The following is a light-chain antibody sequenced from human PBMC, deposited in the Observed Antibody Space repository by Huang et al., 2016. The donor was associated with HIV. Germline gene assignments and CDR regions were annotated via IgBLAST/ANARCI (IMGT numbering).Light chain of an antibody. CDR3: QQYDNWPPGLT. CDR1: QNVRSN. J-gene: IGKJ4*01. V-gene: IGKV3D-15*01. CDR2: DTF. Sequence: EIVMTQSPATLSVSPGGGATLSCRASQNVRSNLAWYQQTPGQAPRLLIYDTFTRASGVPARFSGSGSGTECTLTISGLQSEDFAVYYCQQYDNWPPGLTFGGGTKVEI.